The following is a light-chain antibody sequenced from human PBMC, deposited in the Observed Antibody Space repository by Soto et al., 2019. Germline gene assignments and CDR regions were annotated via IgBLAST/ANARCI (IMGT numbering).Light chain of an antibody. V-gene: IGKV1-13*02. CDR2: DAS. CDR1: QGLSSA. J-gene: IGKJ4*01. CDR3: QQFNSYRGLT. Sequence: AIQLTQSPSSLSASVGDRVTITCRASQGLSSALAWYQQNPGKAPYLLIYDASSLDSGVPSRFSGSASWTAFTLTIRSLQTKAFATYYCQQFNSYRGLTFGGGTKVQIK.